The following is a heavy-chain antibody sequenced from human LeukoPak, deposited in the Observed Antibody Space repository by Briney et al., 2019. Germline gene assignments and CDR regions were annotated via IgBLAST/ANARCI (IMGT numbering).Heavy chain of an antibody. CDR2: IRSKGDGGTA. Sequence: GGSLRLSCTASGFTFTNAWFSWVRHGPGKGLEWLGRIRSKGDGGTADHAESVKGRFTMSRDDTKNTLYLQMNSLKTEDTAVYYCTTDREEIGSGWTFFDYWGQGTLVTVSS. CDR3: TTDREEIGSGWTFFDY. V-gene: IGHV3-15*01. J-gene: IGHJ4*02. D-gene: IGHD6-19*01. CDR1: GFTFTNAW.